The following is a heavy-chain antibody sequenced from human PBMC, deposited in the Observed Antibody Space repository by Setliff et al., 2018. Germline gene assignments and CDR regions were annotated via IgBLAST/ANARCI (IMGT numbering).Heavy chain of an antibody. Sequence: SETLSLPCAVYGGSFSGYYWSWIRQPPGKGLEWIGEINHSGSTNYNPSLKSRVTISVDTSKNQFSLKLSSVTAADTAVYYCARGRIAAALYYFDYWGQGTLVTVSS. CDR1: GGSFSGYY. CDR2: INHSGST. D-gene: IGHD6-13*01. J-gene: IGHJ4*02. V-gene: IGHV4-34*01. CDR3: ARGRIAAALYYFDY.